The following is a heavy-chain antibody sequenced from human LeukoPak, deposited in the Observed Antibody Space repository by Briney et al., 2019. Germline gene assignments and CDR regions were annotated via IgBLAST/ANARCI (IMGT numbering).Heavy chain of an antibody. V-gene: IGHV4-30-4*08. CDR2: IYYSGST. CDR3: ARHGIWNDVGY. D-gene: IGHD1-1*01. J-gene: IGHJ4*02. Sequence: TSQTLSLTCTVSGGSISSGDYYWSWIRQPPGKGLEWIGYIYYSGSTYYNPSLKSRVTISVDTSKNQFSLKLSSVTAADTAVYYCARHGIWNDVGYWGQGTLVTVSS. CDR1: GGSISSGDYY.